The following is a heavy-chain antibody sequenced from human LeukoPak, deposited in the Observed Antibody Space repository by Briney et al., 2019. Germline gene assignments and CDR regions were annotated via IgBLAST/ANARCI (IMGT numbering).Heavy chain of an antibody. J-gene: IGHJ3*02. V-gene: IGHV6-1*01. Sequence: SQTLLLTCAISGDSVSTNSATWNWIRQSPSRGLEWLGRTYYRSKWYNDYAVSVKSRITINPDTSKNQFSLQLNSVTPEDTAVYYCARDQGLGRYAFDIWGQGTMVTVSS. CDR1: GDSVSTNSAT. D-gene: IGHD7-27*01. CDR2: TYYRSKWYN. CDR3: ARDQGLGRYAFDI.